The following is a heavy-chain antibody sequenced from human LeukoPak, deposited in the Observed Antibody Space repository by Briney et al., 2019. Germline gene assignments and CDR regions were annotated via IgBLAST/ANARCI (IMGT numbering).Heavy chain of an antibody. V-gene: IGHV3-49*03. CDR1: GFTFGDYA. D-gene: IGHD1-1*01. Sequence: PGGSLRLPCSASGFTFGDYAMTWFRQAPGKGLEWVGFIRSKAYGGTTEYAASVKGRFTISRDDSKSIAYLQMNSLKTEDTAVYYCSREGVPDWKIDYWGQGTLVTVSS. J-gene: IGHJ4*02. CDR3: SREGVPDWKIDY. CDR2: IRSKAYGGTT.